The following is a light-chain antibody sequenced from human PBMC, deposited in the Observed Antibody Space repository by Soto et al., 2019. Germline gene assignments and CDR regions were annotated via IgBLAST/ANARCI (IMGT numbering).Light chain of an antibody. Sequence: QSVLTQPASVTGSPGQSITISCTGSSSDVGTYDYVSWYQQHTGKAPKLMIYEVNNRPSGVSDRFSGSKSGNTASLTISGLQAEDEADYYCNSHTTNRSLVFGGGTKVTVL. V-gene: IGLV2-14*01. CDR3: NSHTTNRSLV. CDR2: EVN. CDR1: SSDVGTYDY. J-gene: IGLJ2*01.